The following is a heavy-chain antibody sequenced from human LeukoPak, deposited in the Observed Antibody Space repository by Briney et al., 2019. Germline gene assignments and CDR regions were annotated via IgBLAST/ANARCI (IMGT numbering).Heavy chain of an antibody. CDR3: AKERCNGGSCYDYEPDP. Sequence: GGSLTLSCAPSGFTLSTSAMTWVRPAPEGGLEWVSCISPSGGSTYYADSVEGRLTISRDNSKNTLYVQVNSVRAEDTAIYYCAKERCNGGSCYDYEPDPWGQGTLVTVP. D-gene: IGHD2-15*01. CDR1: GFTLSTSA. V-gene: IGHV3-23*01. CDR2: ISPSGGST. J-gene: IGHJ5*02.